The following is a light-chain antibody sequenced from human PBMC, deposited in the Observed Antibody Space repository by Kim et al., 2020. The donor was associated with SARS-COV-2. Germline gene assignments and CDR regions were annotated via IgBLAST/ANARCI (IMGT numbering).Light chain of an antibody. Sequence: ATINGKSSQSVLYSSNNKNCVAWYQQKPGQPPKLIINGASTRESGVPDRFSGSGSGTDFTLSISNLQAEDVAVYYCQQYYTVPLTFGGGTKVDIK. CDR1: QSVLYSSNNKNC. J-gene: IGKJ4*01. CDR3: QQYYTVPLT. V-gene: IGKV4-1*01. CDR2: GAS.